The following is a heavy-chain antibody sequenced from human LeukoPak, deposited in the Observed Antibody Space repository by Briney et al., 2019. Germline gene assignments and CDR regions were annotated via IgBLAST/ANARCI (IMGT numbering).Heavy chain of an antibody. CDR1: GYSFTSYW. V-gene: IGHV5-10-1*01. J-gene: IGHJ6*02. CDR3: ASTAYGDRDRYYYYGMGV. D-gene: IGHD4-17*01. Sequence: HGESLKISCKGSGYSFTSYWISWVRQMPGKGLEWMGRIDPSDSYTNYSPSFQGHVTISADKSISTAYLQWSSLKASDITMHYSASTAYGDRDRYYYYGMGVWGQGTTVTVSS. CDR2: IDPSDSYT.